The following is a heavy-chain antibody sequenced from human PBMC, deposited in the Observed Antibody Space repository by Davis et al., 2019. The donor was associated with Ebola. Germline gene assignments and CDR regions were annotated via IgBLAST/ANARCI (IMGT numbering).Heavy chain of an antibody. Sequence: SGPTLVKPTQTLTLTCPFSGFSLSTSGMRVSWIRQPPGKALEWLARFDWDDDKFYSTSLKTRLTISKDTSKNQVVLTMTNMDPVDTATYYCARIAVAGIHFDYWGQGTLVTVSS. V-gene: IGHV2-70*04. CDR1: GFSLSTSGMR. CDR3: ARIAVAGIHFDY. J-gene: IGHJ4*02. CDR2: FDWDDDK. D-gene: IGHD6-19*01.